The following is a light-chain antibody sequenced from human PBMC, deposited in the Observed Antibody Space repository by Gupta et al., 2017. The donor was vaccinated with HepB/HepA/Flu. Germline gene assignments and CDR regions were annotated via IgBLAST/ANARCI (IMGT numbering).Light chain of an antibody. CDR3: QQRSNWPNLT. CDR2: NAS. J-gene: IGKJ4*01. CDR1: QSISNY. V-gene: IGKV3-11*01. Sequence: EIVLTQSPATLSLSPGERATLSCRASQSISNYLAWYQQKPGQAPRLLIYNASNRATGIPARFSGSGSGTDFTLTISSQEPEELAVYYCQQRSNWPNLTFGGGTKVEIK.